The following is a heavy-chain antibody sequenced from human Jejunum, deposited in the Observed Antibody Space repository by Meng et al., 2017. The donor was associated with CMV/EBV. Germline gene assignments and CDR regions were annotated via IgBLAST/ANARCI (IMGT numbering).Heavy chain of an antibody. CDR3: ARGMSFSP. CDR2: SAPNGYT. D-gene: IGHD2/OR15-2a*01. Sequence: AQVVESGGDLVQPGAALRLSCAASGFSVSSNYMSWVSQAPGKGLECVSISAPNGYTYYADSVKGRFSISSDSSRNTLYIEMNSLRVEDTAVYYCARGMSFSPWGQGTLVTVSS. J-gene: IGHJ5*02. CDR1: GFSVSSNY. V-gene: IGHV3-66*01.